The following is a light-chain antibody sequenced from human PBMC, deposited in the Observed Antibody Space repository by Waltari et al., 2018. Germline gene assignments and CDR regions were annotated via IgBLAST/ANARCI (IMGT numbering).Light chain of an antibody. Sequence: EIVLTQSPATLSLFAGERATLSCRASESVSRYLGWYQQKPGQAPRLLIYDTSIRATGVPARFIGSGYGTDFTFTISSLEPEDFALYFCQQRSNWPPYTFGQGTKLEIK. CDR1: ESVSRY. CDR3: QQRSNWPPYT. J-gene: IGKJ2*01. V-gene: IGKV3-11*01. CDR2: DTS.